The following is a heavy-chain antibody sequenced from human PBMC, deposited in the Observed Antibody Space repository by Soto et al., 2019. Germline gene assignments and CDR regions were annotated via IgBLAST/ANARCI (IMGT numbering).Heavy chain of an antibody. CDR3: AHRDYGDYGLYFDY. J-gene: IGHJ4*02. CDR2: IYWDDDK. V-gene: IGHV2-5*02. CDR1: GFSLSTSGVG. Sequence: QITLKESGPTLVKPTQTLTLTCTFSGFSLSTSGVGVGWIRQPPGKALEWLALIYWDDDKRYSPSLKSRLTITKDTSKNPVVLTMTNMDPVDTATYYCAHRDYGDYGLYFDYWGQGTLVTVSS. D-gene: IGHD4-17*01.